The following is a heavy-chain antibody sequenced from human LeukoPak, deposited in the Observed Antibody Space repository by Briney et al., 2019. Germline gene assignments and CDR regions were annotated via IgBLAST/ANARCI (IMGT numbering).Heavy chain of an antibody. V-gene: IGHV3-48*04. D-gene: IGHD3-16*01. J-gene: IGHJ4*02. Sequence: GGSLRLSCAASGFTFSHYSMHWVRQAPGKGLECVSYINDNSDTIFYADSVKGRFTISRGNAKNSLYLQMNSLGAEDTAVYYCVRDLFGRDRRPFDCWGQGTLVTVSS. CDR3: VRDLFGRDRRPFDC. CDR2: INDNSDTI. CDR1: GFTFSHYS.